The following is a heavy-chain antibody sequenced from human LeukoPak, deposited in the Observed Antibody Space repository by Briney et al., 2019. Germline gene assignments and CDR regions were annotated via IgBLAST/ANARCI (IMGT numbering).Heavy chain of an antibody. Sequence: GGSLRLSCAASGFTFSSYSMNWVRQAPGKGLEWISYISSGSSTIYYADSVKGRFTISRDNAKNSLYLQMNSLRAEDTAVYYCARDPSWYGPLDYWGQGTLVTVSS. V-gene: IGHV3-48*04. CDR1: GFTFSSYS. J-gene: IGHJ4*02. D-gene: IGHD6-13*01. CDR2: ISSGSSTI. CDR3: ARDPSWYGPLDY.